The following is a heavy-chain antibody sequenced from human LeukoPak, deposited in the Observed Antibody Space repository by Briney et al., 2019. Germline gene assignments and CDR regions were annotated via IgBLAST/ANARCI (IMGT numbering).Heavy chain of an antibody. CDR1: GFPFSDHY. CDR2: IDYDGTGM. V-gene: IGHV3-11*01. CDR3: AGPYDYGDLSY. J-gene: IGHJ4*02. D-gene: IGHD4-17*01. Sequence: GGSLRLFCGACGFPFSDHYMIWIRQAPGKGLEWVSYIDYDGTGMSYADSVKGRFTISRDNAKKTLYLEMRSLTVEDSAVYYCAGPYDYGDLSYWGQGSLVSVSS.